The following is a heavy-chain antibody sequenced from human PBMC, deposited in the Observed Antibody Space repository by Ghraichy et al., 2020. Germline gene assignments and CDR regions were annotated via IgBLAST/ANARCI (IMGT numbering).Heavy chain of an antibody. J-gene: IGHJ4*02. Sequence: GGSLRLSCAASGFTFSSYSMNWVRQAPGKGLEWVSYISSSSSTIYYADSVKGRFTISRDNAKNSLYLQMNSLRDEDTAVYYCARDPYDFWSGKGGLDYWGQGTLVTVSS. V-gene: IGHV3-48*02. CDR1: GFTFSSYS. CDR2: ISSSSSTI. CDR3: ARDPYDFWSGKGGLDY. D-gene: IGHD3-3*01.